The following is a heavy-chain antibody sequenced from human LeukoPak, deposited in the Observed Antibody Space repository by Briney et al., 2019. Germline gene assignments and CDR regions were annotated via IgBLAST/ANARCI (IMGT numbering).Heavy chain of an antibody. J-gene: IGHJ4*02. D-gene: IGHD6-6*01. Sequence: GESLKISCKGSGYSFTSYWIGWVRQMPGKGLEWMGIIYPGDSDTRYSPSFQGQVTISADKSISTAYLQWSSLKASDTAMYYCASLLGGRQLVRVTPYCFDYWGQGTLVTVSS. V-gene: IGHV5-51*01. CDR2: IYPGDSDT. CDR3: ASLLGGRQLVRVTPYCFDY. CDR1: GYSFTSYW.